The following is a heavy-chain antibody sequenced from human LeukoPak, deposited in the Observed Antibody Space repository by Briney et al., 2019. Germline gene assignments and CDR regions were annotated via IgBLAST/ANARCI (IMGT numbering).Heavy chain of an antibody. CDR3: ATQLLWFGESVEEGY. J-gene: IGHJ4*02. V-gene: IGHV3-23*01. Sequence: PGGSLRLSCAASGLFFDNFAMSWVRQAPGKGLVWVSTISSSGSSTYYADSVKGRFTVSRDNSKNTLDLQMNSLGVEGTAVYYCATQLLWFGESVEEGYWGQGTLVTVSS. CDR1: GLFFDNFA. D-gene: IGHD3-10*01. CDR2: ISSSGSST.